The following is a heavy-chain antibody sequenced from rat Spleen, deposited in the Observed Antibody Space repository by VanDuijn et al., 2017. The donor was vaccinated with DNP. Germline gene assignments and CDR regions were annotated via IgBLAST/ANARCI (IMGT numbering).Heavy chain of an antibody. Sequence: QVQLKESGPGLVQPSQTLSLTCTVSGFSLTTSSVHWVRQPPGKGLEWVGAIWSGGSTDYNSALKSRLTISRDTSKSQVFLKMNSLQTDDTATYYCAEEPGLGDAMDAWGQGTSVTVSS. V-gene: IGHV2-1*01. D-gene: IGHD1-4*01. CDR2: IWSGGST. J-gene: IGHJ4*01. CDR3: AEEPGLGDAMDA. CDR1: GFSLTTSS.